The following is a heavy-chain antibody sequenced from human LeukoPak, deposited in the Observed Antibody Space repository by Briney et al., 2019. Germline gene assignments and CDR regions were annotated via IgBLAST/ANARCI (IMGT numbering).Heavy chain of an antibody. J-gene: IGHJ5*02. CDR3: ARHWGFGDSYWFDP. Sequence: SQTLSLTCTVSGGSMSSYYWSWIRQPPGKGLEWIGYIYYSGSTNYNPSLKSRVTISVDTSKNQFSLKLSSVTAADTAVYYCARHWGFGDSYWFDPWGQGTLVTVSS. CDR1: GGSMSSYY. CDR2: IYYSGST. D-gene: IGHD3-10*01. V-gene: IGHV4-59*08.